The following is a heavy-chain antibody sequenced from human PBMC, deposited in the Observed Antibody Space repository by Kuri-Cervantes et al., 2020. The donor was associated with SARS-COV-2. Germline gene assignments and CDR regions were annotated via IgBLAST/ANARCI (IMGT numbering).Heavy chain of an antibody. CDR3: ARRSRPYGDDDAFDI. D-gene: IGHD4-17*01. J-gene: IGHJ3*02. Sequence: KVSCKDSGYSFTSYWIGWVRQMPGKGLEWMGIIYPGDSDTRYSPSFQGQVTISADKSISTAYLQWSSLKASDTAMYYCARRSRPYGDDDAFDIWGQGTMVTVSS. CDR1: GYSFTSYW. V-gene: IGHV5-51*01. CDR2: IYPGDSDT.